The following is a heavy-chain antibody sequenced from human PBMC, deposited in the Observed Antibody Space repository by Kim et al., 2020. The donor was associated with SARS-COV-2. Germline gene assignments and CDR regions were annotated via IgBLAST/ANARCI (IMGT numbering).Heavy chain of an antibody. V-gene: IGHV4-59*02. CDR3: ARDSSTWNY. D-gene: IGHD6-13*01. J-gene: IGHJ4*02. CDR1: GGYVSSYY. CDR2: IYYSGSP. Sequence: SETLSLTCTVSGGYVSSYYWSWIRQPPGKGLEWIGYIYYSGSPKYNPSLKSRVTISVDTSKNQFSLKLRSVTAADTAVYYCARDSSTWNYWGQGTLVTVSS.